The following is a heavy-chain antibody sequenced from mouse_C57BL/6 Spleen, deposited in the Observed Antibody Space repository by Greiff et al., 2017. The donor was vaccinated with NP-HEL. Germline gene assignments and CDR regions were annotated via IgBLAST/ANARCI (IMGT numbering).Heavy chain of an antibody. V-gene: IGHV1-18*01. D-gene: IGHD1-1*01. CDR3: ARSGSTVGDY. CDR1: GYTFTDYN. Sequence: DVQLQESGPELVKPGASVKIPCKASGYTFTDYNMDWVKQSHGKSLEWIGDINPNNGGTIYNQKFKGKATLTVDKSSSTAYMELRSLTSEDTAVYYCARSGSTVGDYWGQGTTLTVSS. J-gene: IGHJ2*01. CDR2: INPNNGGT.